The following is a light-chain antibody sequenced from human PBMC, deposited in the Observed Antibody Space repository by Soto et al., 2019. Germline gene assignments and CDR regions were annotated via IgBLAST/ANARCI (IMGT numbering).Light chain of an antibody. CDR3: SSYTSSNTYV. Sequence: HSALTQPASVSGSPGQSITISCTGTISDVSGYNFVSWYQQYPGKAPKLMIYDVSNRPSGVSNRFSGSKSGNTASLTISGLQAEDEADYYCSSYTSSNTYVFGAGTKLTVL. J-gene: IGLJ1*01. CDR2: DVS. CDR1: ISDVSGYNF. V-gene: IGLV2-14*03.